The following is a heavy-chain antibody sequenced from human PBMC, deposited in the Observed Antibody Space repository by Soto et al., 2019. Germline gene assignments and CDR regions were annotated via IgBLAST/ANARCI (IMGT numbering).Heavy chain of an antibody. Sequence: ASVKVSCKTSGYSFTKYGLHWVRQAPGQRLEWMGWINPGNGDTKYSQKFQGRVTITRDTSATTAYMELSSLRSEDSAVFYCARTDCSSTSCYNYYYYGMDVWGQGTTVTVT. CDR3: ARTDCSSTSCYNYYYYGMDV. CDR2: INPGNGDT. J-gene: IGHJ6*02. V-gene: IGHV1-3*01. D-gene: IGHD2-2*01. CDR1: GYSFTKYG.